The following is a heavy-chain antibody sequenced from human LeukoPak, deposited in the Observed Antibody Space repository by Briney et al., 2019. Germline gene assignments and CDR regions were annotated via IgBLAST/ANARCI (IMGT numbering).Heavy chain of an antibody. J-gene: IGHJ4*02. V-gene: IGHV4-34*01. Sequence: PSETLSLTCAVYGGSFSGYYWSWLRQPPGKGLEWIGEINHSGSTNYNPSLKSRVTISVDTSKNQFSLKLSSVTAADTAVYYCARAGYSSSLMEGYFDYWGQGTLVTVSS. CDR1: GGSFSGYY. D-gene: IGHD6-6*01. CDR3: ARAGYSSSLMEGYFDY. CDR2: INHSGST.